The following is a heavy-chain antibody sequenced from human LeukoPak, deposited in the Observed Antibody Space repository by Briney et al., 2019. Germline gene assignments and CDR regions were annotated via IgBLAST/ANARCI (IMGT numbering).Heavy chain of an antibody. J-gene: IGHJ5*02. CDR3: ATSPVTTWWFDP. Sequence: PSETLSLTCTVSGYSISSGYYWGWIRQPAGKGLEWIGRMYSSGTTNYNPSLKSRVTISVDTSKNQFSLKLSSVTASDTAVYYCATSPVTTWWFDPWGQGTLVTVSS. CDR1: GYSISSGYY. D-gene: IGHD4-17*01. CDR2: MYSSGTT. V-gene: IGHV4-38-2*02.